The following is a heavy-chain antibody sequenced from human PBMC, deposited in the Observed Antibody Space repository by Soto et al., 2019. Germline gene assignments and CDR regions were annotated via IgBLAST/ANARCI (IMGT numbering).Heavy chain of an antibody. CDR1: GYSSTSYW. J-gene: IGHJ6*02. V-gene: IGHV5-10-1*01. Sequence: ESLKISCKGSGYSSTSYWISWVRQMPGKGLEWMGRIDPSDSYTNYSPSFQGHVTISADKSISTAYLQWSSLKASDTAMYYCATLGYCSSTSCSLYYYYGMDVWGQGTTVTVSS. CDR3: ATLGYCSSTSCSLYYYYGMDV. CDR2: IDPSDSYT. D-gene: IGHD2-2*01.